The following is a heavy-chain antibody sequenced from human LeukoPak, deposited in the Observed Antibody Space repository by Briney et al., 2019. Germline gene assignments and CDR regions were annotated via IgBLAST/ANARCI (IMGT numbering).Heavy chain of an antibody. CDR2: INWNGGST. J-gene: IGHJ6*02. V-gene: IGHV3-20*04. CDR3: ARVSSSWYGGLYYYGMDV. Sequence: GGSLRLSCAASGFTFDDYGMSWVRQAPGKGLEWVSGINWNGGSTGYADSVKGRFTISRDNAKNSLYLQMNSLRAEDTAVYYCARVSSSWYGGLYYYGMDVWGQGTTVTVSS. CDR1: GFTFDDYG. D-gene: IGHD6-13*01.